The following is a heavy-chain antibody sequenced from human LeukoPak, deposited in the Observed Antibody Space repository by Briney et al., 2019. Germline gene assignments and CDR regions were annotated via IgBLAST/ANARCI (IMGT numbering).Heavy chain of an antibody. CDR3: ARDQGLAPVGVRQRGVDY. D-gene: IGHD1-26*01. CDR2: IKQDGSEK. CDR1: GFTFSSYW. J-gene: IGHJ4*02. V-gene: IGHV3-7*01. Sequence: PGGSLRLSCAASGFTFSSYWMSWVRQAPGKGLEWVANIKQDGSEKYYVDSVKGRFTISRDNAKNSLYLQMNSLRAEDTAVYYCARDQGLAPVGVRQRGVDYWGQGTLVTVSS.